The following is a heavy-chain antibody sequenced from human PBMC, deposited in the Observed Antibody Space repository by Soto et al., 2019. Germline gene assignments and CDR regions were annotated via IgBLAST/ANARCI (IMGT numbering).Heavy chain of an antibody. Sequence: VASVKVSFKASGYTFTSYDINWVRQATGQGLEWMGWMNPNSGNTGYAQKFQGRVTMTRNTSISTAYMELSSLRSEDTAVYYCARVGYCSGGSCPTDPYYYYGMDVWGQGTTVTVSS. CDR2: MNPNSGNT. D-gene: IGHD2-15*01. CDR1: GYTFTSYD. V-gene: IGHV1-8*01. J-gene: IGHJ6*02. CDR3: ARVGYCSGGSCPTDPYYYYGMDV.